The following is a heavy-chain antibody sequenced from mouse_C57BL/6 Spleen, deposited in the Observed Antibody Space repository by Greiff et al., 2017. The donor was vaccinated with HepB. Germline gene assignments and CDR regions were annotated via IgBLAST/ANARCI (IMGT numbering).Heavy chain of an antibody. CDR1: GYTFTSYW. Sequence: VQLQQPGAELVRPGTSVKLSCKASGYTFTSYWMHWVKQRPGQGLEWIGVIDPSDSYTNYNQKFKGKATLTVDTSSSTAYMQLSSLTSEDSAVYYCARGGGKGGYFDYWGQGTTLTVSS. J-gene: IGHJ2*01. V-gene: IGHV1-59*01. CDR3: ARGGGKGGYFDY. CDR2: IDPSDSYT.